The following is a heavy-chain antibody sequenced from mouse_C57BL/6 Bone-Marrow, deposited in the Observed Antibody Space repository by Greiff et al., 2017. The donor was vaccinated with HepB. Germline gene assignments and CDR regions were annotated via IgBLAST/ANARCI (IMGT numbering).Heavy chain of an antibody. CDR2: IYPRSGNT. V-gene: IGHV1-81*01. CDR3: ARHTTVVADYAMDY. Sequence: QVQLKESGAELARPGASVKLSCKASGYTFTSYGISWVKQRTGQGLEWIGEIYPRSGNTYYNEKFKGKATLTADKSSSTAYMELRSLTSEDSAVYFCARHTTVVADYAMDYWGQGTSVTVSS. J-gene: IGHJ4*01. D-gene: IGHD1-1*01. CDR1: GYTFTSYG.